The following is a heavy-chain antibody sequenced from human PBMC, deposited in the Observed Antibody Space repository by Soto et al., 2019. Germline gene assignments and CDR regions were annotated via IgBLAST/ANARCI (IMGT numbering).Heavy chain of an antibody. D-gene: IGHD3-10*01. CDR3: ASSYGSGYRAFDY. CDR1: GDTFNFYS. V-gene: IGHV1-69*02. CDR2: INPIVSMS. Sequence: QVQLVQSGAEVKRPGSSVKVSCKASGDTFNFYSINWVRQAPGLGLEWMGRINPIVSMSNYAQRFQGRVTITADKSTSTAYMELSSMSSEDTAIYYCASSYGSGYRAFDYWGQGALVTVSS. J-gene: IGHJ4*02.